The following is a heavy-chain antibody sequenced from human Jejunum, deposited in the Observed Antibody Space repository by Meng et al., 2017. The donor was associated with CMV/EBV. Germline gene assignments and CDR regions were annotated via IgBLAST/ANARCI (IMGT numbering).Heavy chain of an antibody. J-gene: IGHJ4*02. Sequence: QVQLVESGXGVVHPGRXLRLSCTASGFTFSTYAMHWVRQAPGQGLEWVAAITYDGNTKYYVDSVKGRFTISRDNSENTVYLQVNSLRAEDTAVYYCTRGSLGPELRAGFDYWGQGTLVTVSS. D-gene: IGHD1-14*01. CDR3: TRGSLGPELRAGFDY. V-gene: IGHV3-30-3*01. CDR1: GFTFSTYA. CDR2: ITYDGNTK.